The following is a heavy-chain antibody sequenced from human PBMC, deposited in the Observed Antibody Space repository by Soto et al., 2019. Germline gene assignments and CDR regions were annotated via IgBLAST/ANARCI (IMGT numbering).Heavy chain of an antibody. Sequence: PGESLKISCKASGYIFTSYWITWVRQMPGKGLEGMGRIDPSDSYTNYSPSFQGHVTISADKSITTAYLHWPSLEASDPAMYYCSRHTGITIQAYWGQGTLVTVSS. CDR1: GYIFTSYW. D-gene: IGHD3-3*01. J-gene: IGHJ4*02. CDR3: SRHTGITIQAY. V-gene: IGHV5-10-1*01. CDR2: IDPSDSYT.